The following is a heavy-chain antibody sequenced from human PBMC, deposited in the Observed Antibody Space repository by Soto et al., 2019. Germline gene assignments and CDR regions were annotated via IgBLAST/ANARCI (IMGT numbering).Heavy chain of an antibody. CDR2: IYWDDDK. D-gene: IGHD4-17*01. V-gene: IGHV2-5*02. J-gene: IGHJ4*02. CDR1: GFSLTTYDMG. CDR3: AHAGDYDLLTFDH. Sequence: QITLKESGPTLVRPAQPLTLTCAFSGFSLTTYDMGVAWIRQPPGKALDWLALIYWDDDKRYSPSLKDRLAISKDTSRNQVVLTITNMDPGDTATYFCAHAGDYDLLTFDHWGPGTLVTVSS.